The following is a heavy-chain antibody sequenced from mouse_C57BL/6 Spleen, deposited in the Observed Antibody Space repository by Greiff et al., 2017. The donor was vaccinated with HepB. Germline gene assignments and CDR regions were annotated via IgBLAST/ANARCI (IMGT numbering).Heavy chain of an antibody. CDR3: ARAPDAD. J-gene: IGHJ3*01. CDR1: GYTFTDYY. V-gene: IGHV1-26*01. CDR2: INPNNGGT. Sequence: VQLQQSGPELVKPGASVKISCKASGYTFTDYYMNWVKQSHGKSLEWIGDINPNNGGTSYNQKFKGKATLTVDKSSSTAYMELRSLTSEDSAVYYCARAPDADWGQGTLVTVSA.